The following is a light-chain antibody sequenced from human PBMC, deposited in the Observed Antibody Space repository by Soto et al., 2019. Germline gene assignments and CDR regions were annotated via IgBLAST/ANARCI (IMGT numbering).Light chain of an antibody. Sequence: DIQMTQSPSTLSGSVGDRVTITCRASQTISSWLAWYQQKPGKAPKLLIFDASRLESGVPSRFSGSASGTEFTLTISSLQPDDFATYYCQHYNSYSEAFGQGTKVDIK. CDR2: DAS. CDR1: QTISSW. V-gene: IGKV1-5*01. CDR3: QHYNSYSEA. J-gene: IGKJ1*01.